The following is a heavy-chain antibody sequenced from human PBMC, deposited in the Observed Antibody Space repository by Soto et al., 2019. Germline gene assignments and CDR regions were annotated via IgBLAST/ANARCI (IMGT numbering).Heavy chain of an antibody. CDR1: GGSFSGYY. J-gene: IGHJ5*01. CDR2: SNHSGST. D-gene: IGHD5-12*01. Sequence: QVQLQQWGAGLLKPSETLSLTCAFSGGSFSGYYWSWIRQPPGKGLEWIGESNHSGSTNYNPSLKSRVTISVDTSKNQFALKLSSVTAADTAGYYWARGQGATGGLWFDPWGPGTLVTVSS. CDR3: ARGQGATGGLWFDP. V-gene: IGHV4-34*01.